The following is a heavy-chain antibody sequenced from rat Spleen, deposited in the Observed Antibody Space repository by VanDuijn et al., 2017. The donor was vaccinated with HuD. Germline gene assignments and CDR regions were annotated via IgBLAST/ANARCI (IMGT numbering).Heavy chain of an antibody. D-gene: IGHD1-4*01. Sequence: EVQLVESGGGLVQPGRSLKLSCAASGFTFSDYYMAWVRQAPTKGLEWVASISYDGGSTYYRDSVKGRFTISRDNAKSSLYLQMDSLRSEDTATYYCTIPTINYPGMGALALDAWGQGASVTVSS. CDR3: TIPTINYPGMGALALDA. V-gene: IGHV5-20*01. J-gene: IGHJ4*01. CDR1: GFTFSDYY. CDR2: ISYDGGST.